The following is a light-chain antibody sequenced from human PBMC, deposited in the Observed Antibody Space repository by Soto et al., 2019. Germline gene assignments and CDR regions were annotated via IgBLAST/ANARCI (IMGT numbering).Light chain of an antibody. CDR1: SSNIGRNT. J-gene: IGLJ2*01. V-gene: IGLV1-44*01. CDR2: SNN. CDR3: AARAPSLNAVV. Sequence: QSVLTQPPSASGTPGQRVTISCSGSSSNIGRNTVNWYQQLPGAAPKLLIYSNNHRPSGGPDRFSGSKSGTSASLAISGPQPEHDADYYCAARAPSLNAVVFGGGTKLTLL.